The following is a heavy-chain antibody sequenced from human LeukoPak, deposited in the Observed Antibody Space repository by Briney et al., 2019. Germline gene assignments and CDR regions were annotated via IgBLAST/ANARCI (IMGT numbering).Heavy chain of an antibody. CDR3: ARDRTSWSDALDV. Sequence: GGSLRLSCVASEFTFSSHGMHWVRQAPGKGLEWVAVTSYDTRNDYHVDSVKGRFTISRDNSKNILYLQMNNLRPEDTAMYYCARDRTSWSDALDVWGLGTLVTVSS. V-gene: IGHV3-30*03. D-gene: IGHD1-14*01. CDR1: EFTFSSHG. J-gene: IGHJ3*01. CDR2: TSYDTRND.